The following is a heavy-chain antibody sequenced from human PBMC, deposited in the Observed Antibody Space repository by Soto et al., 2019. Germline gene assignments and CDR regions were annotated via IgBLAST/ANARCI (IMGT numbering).Heavy chain of an antibody. CDR1: GGTFRESA. CDR2: SIPMFGTP. CDR3: AKDSTAMVTTRFAY. Sequence: SVKVSCRVSGGTFRESAISWVREAPVQGPEWMGGSIPMFGTPNYAQKFQGRVTIIAGECTSRAYMNLSRLASEDTAVYYCAKDSTAMVTTRFAYWGQGTLVTV. D-gene: IGHD5-18*01. V-gene: IGHV1-69*13. J-gene: IGHJ4*02.